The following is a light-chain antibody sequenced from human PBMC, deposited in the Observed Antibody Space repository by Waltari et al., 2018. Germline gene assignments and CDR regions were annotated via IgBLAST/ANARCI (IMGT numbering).Light chain of an antibody. V-gene: IGLV2-14*03. Sequence: HSALTQPASVSGSPGQTVTISCTGTSSDSGRYNYVAWYQHHPDKVPKLIIYDVNNRPSGMSDRCSASKSGDTASLTISGLRAEDEADYYCSSFVGANNLAWVFGGGTKVTV. CDR2: DVN. CDR1: SSDSGRYNY. CDR3: SSFVGANNLAWV. J-gene: IGLJ3*02.